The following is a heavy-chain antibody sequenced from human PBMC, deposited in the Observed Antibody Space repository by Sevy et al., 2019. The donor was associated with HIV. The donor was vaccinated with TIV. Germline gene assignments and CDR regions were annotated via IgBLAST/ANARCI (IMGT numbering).Heavy chain of an antibody. D-gene: IGHD6-25*01. CDR1: GGSISSGRNY. CDR3: ARDGSSGIQWFDY. Sequence: SETLSLTCTVSGGSISSGRNYWNWIRQPAGKGLEWIGRIYISGDTNYNPSLKRRVTISLDTSKKQFSLKLTSVTAADTAVYYCARDGSSGIQWFDYWGQGILVTVSS. V-gene: IGHV4-61*02. J-gene: IGHJ4*02. CDR2: IYISGDT.